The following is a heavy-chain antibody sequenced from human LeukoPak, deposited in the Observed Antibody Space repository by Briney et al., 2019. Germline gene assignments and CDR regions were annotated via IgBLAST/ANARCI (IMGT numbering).Heavy chain of an antibody. CDR2: IYYSGST. D-gene: IGHD6-13*01. Sequence: SETLSLTCTVSGGSISSSSYYWGWIRQPPGKALEWIRYIYYSGSTNYNPSLKSRVTISVDTAKNQFSLELSSVTAADTAMYYCARVGGWYSSSWYFDYWSQGTLVTVFS. CDR3: ARVGGWYSSSWYFDY. J-gene: IGHJ4*02. CDR1: GGSISSSSYY. V-gene: IGHV4-61*05.